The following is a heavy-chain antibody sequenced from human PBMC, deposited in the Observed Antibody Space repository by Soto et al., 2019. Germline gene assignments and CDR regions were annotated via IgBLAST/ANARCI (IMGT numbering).Heavy chain of an antibody. V-gene: IGHV4-59*01. Sequence: LSLTCTVSGGSISSYYWSWIRQPPGKGLEWIGYIYYSGSTNYNPSLKSRVTISVDTSKNQFSLKLSSVTAADTAVYYCARVGDYYDFYYGMDVWGQGTTVTVSS. CDR1: GGSISSYY. CDR3: ARVGDYYDFYYGMDV. CDR2: IYYSGST. J-gene: IGHJ6*02. D-gene: IGHD3-22*01.